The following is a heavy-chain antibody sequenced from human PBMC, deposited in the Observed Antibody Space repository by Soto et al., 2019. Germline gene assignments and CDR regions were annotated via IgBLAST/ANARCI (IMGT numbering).Heavy chain of an antibody. CDR1: GFTFSSYA. CDR2: ISGSGGST. V-gene: IGHV3-23*01. CDR3: APPPSRGYYFDY. Sequence: GGSLRLSCAASGFTFSSYAMSWVRQAPGKGLEWVSAISGSGGSTYYADSVKGRFTISRDNSKNTLYLQMNSLRAEDTAIYYCAPPPSRGYYFDYWGQGTLVTVSS. J-gene: IGHJ4*02.